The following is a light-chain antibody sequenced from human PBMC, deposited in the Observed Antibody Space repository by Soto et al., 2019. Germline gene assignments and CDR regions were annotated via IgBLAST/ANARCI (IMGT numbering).Light chain of an antibody. CDR1: QTVRNNY. CDR2: GAS. CDR3: QQYGSSYPWT. Sequence: EFMLTQSPCALSLSPGERATLSCRASQTVRNNYLAWYQQKPGQAPRLLIYGASSRATGIPDRFSGSGSGTDFTLTIRRLEPEDFAVYYCQQYGSSYPWTFGQGTKVDIK. V-gene: IGKV3-20*01. J-gene: IGKJ1*01.